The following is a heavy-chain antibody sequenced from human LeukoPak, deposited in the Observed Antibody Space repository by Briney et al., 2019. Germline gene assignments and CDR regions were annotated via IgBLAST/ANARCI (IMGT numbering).Heavy chain of an antibody. CDR3: ARGSPHYYMDV. D-gene: IGHD3-10*01. CDR2: IYSGGST. V-gene: IGHV3-53*01. J-gene: IGHJ6*03. Sequence: GGSLRLSCAVSGFTFNNAWMFWVRQVPGKGLEWVSVIYSGGSTYYADSVKGRFTISRDNSKNTLYLQMNSLRAEDTAVYYCARGSPHYYMDVWGKGTTVTVSS. CDR1: GFTFNNAW.